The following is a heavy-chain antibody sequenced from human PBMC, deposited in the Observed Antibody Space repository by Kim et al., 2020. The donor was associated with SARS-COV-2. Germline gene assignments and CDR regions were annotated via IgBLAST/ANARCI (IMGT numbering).Heavy chain of an antibody. CDR3: TPDQKKF. J-gene: IGHJ4*02. CDR2: VNRKIDGETT. CDR1: GFSFRGSW. V-gene: IGHV3-15*01. Sequence: GGSLRLSCATSGAASGFSFRGSWLTWVGQAPGKGLEWVGRVNRKIDGETTEYAAPVKGRFTITRHDSKSTMYLEMNRLKKEDIGVYYCTPDQKKFWGQGTLVTVSS.